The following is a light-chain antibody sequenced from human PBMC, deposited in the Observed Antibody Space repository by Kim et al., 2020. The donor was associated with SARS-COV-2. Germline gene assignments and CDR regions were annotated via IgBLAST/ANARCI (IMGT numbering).Light chain of an antibody. CDR2: GAS. CDR1: QSVSSSY. J-gene: IGKJ4*01. Sequence: PGERVPLSCRASQSVSSSYLTWYQQKPGQAPRLLIYGASSRATGIPARFSGSGSGTDFTLTISSLQPEDFAVYYCQQDYNLLTFGGGTKLEI. CDR3: QQDYNLLT. V-gene: IGKV3D-7*01.